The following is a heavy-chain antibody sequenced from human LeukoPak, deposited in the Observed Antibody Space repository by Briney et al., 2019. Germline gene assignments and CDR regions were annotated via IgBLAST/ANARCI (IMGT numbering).Heavy chain of an antibody. Sequence: PGGSLRLSCAASGYTFSSYEMNWVRQAPGKGLEWVSYISSSGSTIYYADSVKGRFTISRDNAKNSLYLQMNSLRAEDTAVYYCARDMGELLFDYWGQGTLVTVSS. J-gene: IGHJ4*02. CDR1: GYTFSSYE. CDR2: ISSSGSTI. V-gene: IGHV3-48*03. D-gene: IGHD1-26*01. CDR3: ARDMGELLFDY.